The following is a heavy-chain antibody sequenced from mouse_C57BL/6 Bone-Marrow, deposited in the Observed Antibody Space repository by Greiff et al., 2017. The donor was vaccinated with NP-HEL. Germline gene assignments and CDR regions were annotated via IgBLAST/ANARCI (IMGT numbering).Heavy chain of an antibody. V-gene: IGHV7-3*01. J-gene: IGHJ3*01. D-gene: IGHD1-1*01. CDR1: GFTFTDYY. CDR2: IRNKANGYTT. Sequence: EVKVVESGGGLVQPGGSLSLSCAASGFTFTDYYMSWVRQPPGKALEWLGFIRNKANGYTTEYSASVKGRFTISRDNSQSILYLQMNALRAEDSATYYCARSHYYGSPWFAYWGQGTLVTVSA. CDR3: ARSHYYGSPWFAY.